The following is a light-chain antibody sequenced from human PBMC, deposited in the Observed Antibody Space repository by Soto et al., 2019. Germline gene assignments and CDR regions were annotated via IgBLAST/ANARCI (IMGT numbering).Light chain of an antibody. CDR2: DVS. Sequence: QSALTQPASVSGSPGQSITISCTGTSSDVGGYNYVSWYQQHPGKAPKLMIYDVSNRPSGVSNRFSGSKSGNTASLTISGLHAEDEANYYCSSYTSSSTVLFGGGTELTVL. CDR1: SSDVGGYNY. V-gene: IGLV2-14*01. CDR3: SSYTSSSTVL. J-gene: IGLJ2*01.